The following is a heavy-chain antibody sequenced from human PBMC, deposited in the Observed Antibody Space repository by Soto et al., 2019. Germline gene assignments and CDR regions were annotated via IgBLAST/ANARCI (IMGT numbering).Heavy chain of an antibody. CDR1: GFTFNNYG. D-gene: IGHD3-22*01. CDR3: ARDRYSYDSRAYQGVDWYFDL. J-gene: IGHJ2*01. V-gene: IGHV3-33*01. Sequence: LRLSCAASGFTFNNYGMHWVRQAPGKGLEWVAVIWYDGSHESYADSVKGRFTISRDNSKNTLYLQMNSLRAEDTAVYYCARDRYSYDSRAYQGVDWYFDLWGRGTLVTVSS. CDR2: IWYDGSHE.